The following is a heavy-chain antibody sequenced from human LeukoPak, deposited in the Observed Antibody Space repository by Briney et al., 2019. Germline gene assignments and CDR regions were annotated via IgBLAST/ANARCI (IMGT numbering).Heavy chain of an antibody. CDR2: ISGSGGST. CDR3: AKDHYGSGWPYYYYGMDV. Sequence: GGSLRLSCAASGFTFSSYAMSWVRQAPGEGLEWVSAISGSGGSTYYADSVKGRFTISRDNSKNTLYLQMNSLRAEDTAVYYCAKDHYGSGWPYYYYGMDVWGQGTTVTVSS. D-gene: IGHD6-19*01. V-gene: IGHV3-23*01. CDR1: GFTFSSYA. J-gene: IGHJ6*02.